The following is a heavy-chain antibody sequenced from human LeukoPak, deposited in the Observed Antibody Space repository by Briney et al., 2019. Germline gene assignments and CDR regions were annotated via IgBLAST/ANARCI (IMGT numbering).Heavy chain of an antibody. J-gene: IGHJ4*02. CDR2: INHSGGT. Sequence: SETLSLTCAVYGGSFSGYYWSWIRQPPGKGLEWIGEINHSGGTNYNPSLKSRVTISVDTSKNQFSLKLSSVTAADTAVYYCAQHWGDSSGYSEDYWGQGTLVTVSS. V-gene: IGHV4-34*01. CDR3: AQHWGDSSGYSEDY. CDR1: GGSFSGYY. D-gene: IGHD3-22*01.